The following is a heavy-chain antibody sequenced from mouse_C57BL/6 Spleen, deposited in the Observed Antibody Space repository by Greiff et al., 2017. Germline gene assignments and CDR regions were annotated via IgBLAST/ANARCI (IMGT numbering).Heavy chain of an antibody. CDR2: IYPGSGST. J-gene: IGHJ3*01. D-gene: IGHD2-4*01. V-gene: IGHV1-55*01. CDR1: GYTFTSYW. CDR3: AAYDYDVGAWFAY. Sequence: VQLQQPGAELVKPGASVKMSCKASGYTFTSYWITWVKQRPGQGLEWIGDIYPGSGSTNYNEKFKSKDTLTVDTSSSTAYMQLSSLTSEDSAVYYCAAYDYDVGAWFAYWGQGTLVTVSA.